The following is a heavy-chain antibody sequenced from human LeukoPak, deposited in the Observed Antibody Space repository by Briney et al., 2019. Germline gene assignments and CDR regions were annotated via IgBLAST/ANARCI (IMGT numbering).Heavy chain of an antibody. CDR2: MNPIRGYT. Sequence: SVTVSCKASGYTLTNYDINWVRQATGQGREWMGWMNPIRGYTGFAQKFQGRVTMNDITCISTAYMELSSLRSEDAAVYYCARGNRLYTSSWSAFDFDIWGQGTMVTVSS. CDR1: GYTLTNYD. V-gene: IGHV1-8*01. D-gene: IGHD6-13*01. J-gene: IGHJ3*02. CDR3: ARGNRLYTSSWSAFDFDI.